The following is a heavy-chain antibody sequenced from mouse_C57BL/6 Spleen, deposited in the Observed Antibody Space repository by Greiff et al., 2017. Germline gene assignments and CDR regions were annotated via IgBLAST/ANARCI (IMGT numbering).Heavy chain of an antibody. Sequence: VQLQQSGAELVKPGASVKISCKASGYAFSSYWMNWVKQRPGKGLEWIGQIYPGDGDTNYNGKFKGKATLTADKSSSTAYMQLSSLTSEDSAVYFCARHYYGSSEGFAYWGQGTLVTVSA. CDR1: GYAFSSYW. D-gene: IGHD1-1*01. CDR2: IYPGDGDT. J-gene: IGHJ3*01. CDR3: ARHYYGSSEGFAY. V-gene: IGHV1-80*01.